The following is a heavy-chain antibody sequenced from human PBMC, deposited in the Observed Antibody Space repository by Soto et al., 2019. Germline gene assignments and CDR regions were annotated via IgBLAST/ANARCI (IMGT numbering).Heavy chain of an antibody. V-gene: IGHV1-18*01. CDR1: GYTFTSYG. Sequence: GASVKVSCKASGYTFTSYGISWVRQAPGQGLEWMGWISAYNGNTNYAQKLQGSVTMTTDTSTSTAYMELRSLRSDDTAVYYCARSGGYCSGGSCYSYYYYYGMDVWGQGTTVTVSS. CDR2: ISAYNGNT. J-gene: IGHJ6*02. D-gene: IGHD2-15*01. CDR3: ARSGGYCSGGSCYSYYYYYGMDV.